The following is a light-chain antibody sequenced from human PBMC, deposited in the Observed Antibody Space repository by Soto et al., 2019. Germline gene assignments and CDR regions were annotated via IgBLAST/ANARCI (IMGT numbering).Light chain of an antibody. Sequence: EIVLTQSPGTLSLSPGERATLSCRASQSVSSSYLAWYQQKPGQAPRLLIYGASSSATGIPDRFSGSGSGTEFTLTISSLQSEDFAVYYCQQYNNWPPELTFGGGTKVDIK. CDR3: QQYNNWPPELT. CDR1: QSVSSSY. J-gene: IGKJ4*01. V-gene: IGKV3-20*01. CDR2: GAS.